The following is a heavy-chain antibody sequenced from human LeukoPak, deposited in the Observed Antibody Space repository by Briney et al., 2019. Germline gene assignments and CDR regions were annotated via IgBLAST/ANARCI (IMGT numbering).Heavy chain of an antibody. J-gene: IGHJ4*02. V-gene: IGHV3-23*01. CDR3: AKTRPLDSSSWSHGDY. D-gene: IGHD6-13*01. CDR2: ISGSGGST. Sequence: SGGSLRLSCAASGFTSSSYAMSWVRQAPGKGLEWVSAISGSGGSTYYADSVKGRFTISRDNSKNTLYLQMNSLRAEDTAVYYCAKTRPLDSSSWSHGDYWGQGTLVTVSS. CDR1: GFTSSSYA.